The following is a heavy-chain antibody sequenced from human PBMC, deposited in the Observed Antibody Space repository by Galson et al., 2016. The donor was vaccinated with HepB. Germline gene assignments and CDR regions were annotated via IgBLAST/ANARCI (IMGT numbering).Heavy chain of an antibody. J-gene: IGHJ4*02. D-gene: IGHD6-19*01. V-gene: IGHV3-48*02. CDR1: GFTFSPYA. CDR2: IGVSSGLI. CDR3: SKDVWLRLGQD. Sequence: SLRLSCAASGFTFSPYAMNWFRQAPGKGLEWVSYIGVSSGLIVYADSVKGRFTVSRDDARSSLYLQLSSLRDEDTAVYYCSKDVWLRLGQDWGQGTLVTVSS.